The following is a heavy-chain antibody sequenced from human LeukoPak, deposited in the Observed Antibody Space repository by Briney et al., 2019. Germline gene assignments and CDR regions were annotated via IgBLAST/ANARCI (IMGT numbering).Heavy chain of an antibody. V-gene: IGHV1-69*01. CDR1: GGTFSSYA. Sequence: GPSVKVSCKACGGTFSSYAISWVRQAPGQGLEWMGGIIPIFGTANYAQKFQGRVTITADESTSTAYMELSSLRSEDTAVYYCAREETGYSSGWYVYWGQGTLVTVSS. D-gene: IGHD6-19*01. J-gene: IGHJ4*02. CDR2: IIPIFGTA. CDR3: AREETGYSSGWYVY.